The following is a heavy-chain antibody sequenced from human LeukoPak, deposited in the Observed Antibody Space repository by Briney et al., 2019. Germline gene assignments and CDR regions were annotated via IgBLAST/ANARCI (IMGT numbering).Heavy chain of an antibody. CDR1: GFALSKYA. CDR2: ISGSGGSK. Sequence: AGTLRLSCAASGFALSKYAMSWVRQAPGKGLEWVSAISGSGGSKYYADSVKGRFTISRDNSKNTLYVQMNSLRAEDTATYYCAKGTTYYDILTGYGYPYYFDYWGQGTLVTVSS. V-gene: IGHV3-23*01. CDR3: AKGTTYYDILTGYGYPYYFDY. J-gene: IGHJ4*02. D-gene: IGHD3-9*01.